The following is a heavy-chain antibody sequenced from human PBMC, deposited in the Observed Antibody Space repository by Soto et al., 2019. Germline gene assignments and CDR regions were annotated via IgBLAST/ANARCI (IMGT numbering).Heavy chain of an antibody. V-gene: IGHV2-5*01. CDR1: GSSLNPRGVG. Sequence: SGPTLVNPTQTLTLTCTFSGSSLNPRGVGVGWIRQPPGEALEWLAVIFWNDDKRYSPSLKTRLTSTKDTSKNQVTLTMTNMDPVDTAEYYCAYSSVALRHYHLLLNRFDHWGRGALVTVSS. D-gene: IGHD2-21*01. CDR3: AYSSVALRHYHLLLNRFDH. J-gene: IGHJ4*02. CDR2: IFWNDDK.